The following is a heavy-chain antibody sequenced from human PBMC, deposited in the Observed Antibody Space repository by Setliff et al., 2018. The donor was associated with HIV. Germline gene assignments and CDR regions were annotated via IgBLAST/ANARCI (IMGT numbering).Heavy chain of an antibody. CDR3: AKDISSGYYYFDY. CDR1: GITFSMNG. V-gene: IGHV3-30*02. D-gene: IGHD3-22*01. CDR2: IRYDGSNK. J-gene: IGHJ4*02. Sequence: GESLKISCVASGITFSMNGMHWVRQAPGKGLEWVAFIRYDGSNKYYVDSVKGRFTISRDNSKNTLYLQMNSLRAEDTAVYYCAKDISSGYYYFDYWGQGTLVTVSS.